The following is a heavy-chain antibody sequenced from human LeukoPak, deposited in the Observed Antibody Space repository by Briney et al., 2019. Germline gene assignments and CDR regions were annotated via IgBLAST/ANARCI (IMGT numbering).Heavy chain of an antibody. V-gene: IGHV3-33*01. J-gene: IGHJ4*02. Sequence: GGSLRLSCAASGFTFINYGMHWVRQAPGKGLEWVAVIWNDGSNKYYADSVKGRFTISRDNAKNSLYLQMNSLRAEDTAVYYCARDAYSSGWDYYFDYWGQGTLVTVSS. CDR2: IWNDGSNK. CDR3: ARDAYSSGWDYYFDY. D-gene: IGHD6-19*01. CDR1: GFTFINYG.